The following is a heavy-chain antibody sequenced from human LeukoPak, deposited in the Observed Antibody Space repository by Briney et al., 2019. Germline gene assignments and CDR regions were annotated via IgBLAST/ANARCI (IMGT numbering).Heavy chain of an antibody. CDR2: IYHSGST. J-gene: IGHJ5*02. CDR3: ARGPGFS. Sequence: SETLSLTCTVSGGSISSGGYHWGWIRQPPGKGLEWIGYIYHSGSTYYNPSLKSRVTISVDRSKNQFSLKLSSVTAADTAVYYCARGPGFSWGQGTLVTVSS. CDR1: GGSISSGGYH. D-gene: IGHD3-3*01. V-gene: IGHV4-30-2*01.